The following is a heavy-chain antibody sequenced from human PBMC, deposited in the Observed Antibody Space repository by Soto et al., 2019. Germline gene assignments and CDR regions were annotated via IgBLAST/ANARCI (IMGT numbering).Heavy chain of an antibody. V-gene: IGHV1-3*01. Sequence: ASVKVSCKASGYTFTSYAMHWVRQAPGQRLEWMGWINAGNGNTKYSQKFQGRVTITRDTSASTAYMELSSLGSEDTAVYYCARGPGYCSGGSCYIFDYWGQGTLVTVSS. CDR1: GYTFTSYA. J-gene: IGHJ4*02. D-gene: IGHD2-15*01. CDR2: INAGNGNT. CDR3: ARGPGYCSGGSCYIFDY.